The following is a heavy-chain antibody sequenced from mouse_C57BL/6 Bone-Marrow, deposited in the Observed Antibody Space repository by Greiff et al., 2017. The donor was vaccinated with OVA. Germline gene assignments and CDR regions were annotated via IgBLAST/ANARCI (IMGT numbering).Heavy chain of an antibody. Sequence: VQLQQPGAELVKPGASVKMSCKASGYTFTSYWITWVKQRPGQGLEWIGDIYPGSGSTNYNEKFKSKATLTVDTSSSTAYMQLSSLTSEDSAVYYCAREGYYGSSFYWYFDVWGTGTTVTVSS. D-gene: IGHD1-1*01. CDR1: GYTFTSYW. CDR3: AREGYYGSSFYWYFDV. J-gene: IGHJ1*03. CDR2: IYPGSGST. V-gene: IGHV1-55*01.